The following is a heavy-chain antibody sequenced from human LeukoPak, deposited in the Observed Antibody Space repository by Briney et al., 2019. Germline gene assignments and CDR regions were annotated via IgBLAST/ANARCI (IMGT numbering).Heavy chain of an antibody. V-gene: IGHV4-34*01. CDR3: ARGRGGPRYDYGKPTPRNWFDP. Sequence: SETLSLTCAVHGGSFSGYYWSWIRQPPGKGLEWIGEINHSGSTNYNPSLKSRVTISVDTSKNQFSLKLSSVTAADTAVYYCARGRGGPRYDYGKPTPRNWFDPWGQGTLVTVSS. CDR2: INHSGST. CDR1: GGSFSGYY. J-gene: IGHJ5*02. D-gene: IGHD3-16*01.